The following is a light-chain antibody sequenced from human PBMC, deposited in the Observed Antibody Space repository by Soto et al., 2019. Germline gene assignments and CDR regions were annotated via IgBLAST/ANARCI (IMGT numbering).Light chain of an antibody. V-gene: IGKV1-6*01. CDR1: QGIRSD. CDR2: ATS. J-gene: IGKJ4*01. Sequence: IQMTQSASSLSASVGGRVTITCRASQGIRSDLGWYQQNPGKAPNLLIYATSSLQGGVPSRFRGSGSGTDFTLTISSLKPEDFETYYCLQDNSYPLTFGGGTKVDIK. CDR3: LQDNSYPLT.